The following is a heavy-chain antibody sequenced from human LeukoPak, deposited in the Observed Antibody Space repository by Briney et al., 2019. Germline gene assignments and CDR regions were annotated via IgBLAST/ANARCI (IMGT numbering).Heavy chain of an antibody. V-gene: IGHV4-59*12. Sequence: PSETLSLTCTVSGGSISSYYWSWIRQPPGKGLEWIGYIYYSGSTNYNPSLKSRVTMSVDTSKNQFSLKLSSVTAADTAVYYCASGNDFWSGYYLSWGQGTLVTVSS. CDR1: GGSISSYY. CDR2: IYYSGST. D-gene: IGHD3-3*01. CDR3: ASGNDFWSGYYLS. J-gene: IGHJ5*02.